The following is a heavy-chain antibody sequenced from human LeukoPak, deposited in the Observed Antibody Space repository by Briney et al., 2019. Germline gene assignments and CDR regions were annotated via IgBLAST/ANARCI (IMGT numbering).Heavy chain of an antibody. V-gene: IGHV3-48*03. D-gene: IGHD1-26*01. Sequence: WXRXXXXKXXXXXXYITDRGVSTDYADSVKGGFTISRDNAKKSLYLQMDSLRAEDTAVYFCVRGIVGTGQFYFHHWGQGTLVTVSS. CDR3: VRGIVGTGQFYFHH. J-gene: IGHJ4*02. CDR2: ITDRGVST.